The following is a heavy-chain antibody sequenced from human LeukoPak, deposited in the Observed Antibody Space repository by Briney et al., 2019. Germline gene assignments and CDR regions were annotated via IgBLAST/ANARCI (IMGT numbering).Heavy chain of an antibody. Sequence: ASVKVSCKASGYTFTSYGISWVRQAPGQGLEWMGGIIPIFGTANYAQKFQGRVTITADESTSTAYMELSSLRSEDTAVYYCARVPPSGSYGLYYYYYMDVWGKGTTVTISS. J-gene: IGHJ6*03. CDR1: GYTFTSYG. D-gene: IGHD3-10*01. CDR2: IIPIFGTA. V-gene: IGHV1-69*13. CDR3: ARVPPSGSYGLYYYYYMDV.